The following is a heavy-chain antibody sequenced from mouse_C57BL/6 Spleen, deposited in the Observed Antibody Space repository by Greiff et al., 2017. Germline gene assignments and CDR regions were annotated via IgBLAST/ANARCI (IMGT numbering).Heavy chain of an antibody. Sequence: QVQLQQSGAELVRPGASVTLSCKASGYTFTDYEMHWVKQTPVHGLEWIGAIDPETGGTAYNQKFKGKAILTADKYSSTAYMELRSLTSEDSAVYYCTNYYSNWGSHYYAMDYWGQGTSVTVSS. CDR1: GYTFTDYE. J-gene: IGHJ4*01. CDR2: IDPETGGT. CDR3: TNYYSNWGSHYYAMDY. D-gene: IGHD2-5*01. V-gene: IGHV1-15*01.